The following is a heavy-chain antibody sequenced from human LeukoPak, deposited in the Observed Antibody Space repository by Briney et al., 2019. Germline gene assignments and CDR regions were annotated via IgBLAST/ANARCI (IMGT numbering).Heavy chain of an antibody. Sequence: GGSLRLSCAASGFTFSGSTIFWARQASGKGLEWVGRIRTKPNNYATSYVASVKGRFTFSRDDSKNTAYLQMKSLKTEDTAVYYCARLGYSANSAVDYWGQGTLVTVSS. V-gene: IGHV3-73*01. J-gene: IGHJ4*02. CDR3: ARLGYSANSAVDY. D-gene: IGHD4-23*01. CDR1: GFTFSGST. CDR2: IRTKPNNYAT.